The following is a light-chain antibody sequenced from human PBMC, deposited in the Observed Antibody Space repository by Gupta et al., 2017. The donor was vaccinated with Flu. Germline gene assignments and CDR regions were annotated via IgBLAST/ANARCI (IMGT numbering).Light chain of an antibody. CDR1: SSNIGSND. Sequence: QSVVTQPPSVSATPGQTVTLSCLGSSSNIGSNDVFWYRQDPGAAPKLLIFDNDQRPSGVPDRFSGSKSGTSASLDISGLQSEDESDYYCAVWDNSLKGLFGGGTKLTVL. CDR2: DND. J-gene: IGLJ3*02. V-gene: IGLV1-44*01. CDR3: AVWDNSLKGL.